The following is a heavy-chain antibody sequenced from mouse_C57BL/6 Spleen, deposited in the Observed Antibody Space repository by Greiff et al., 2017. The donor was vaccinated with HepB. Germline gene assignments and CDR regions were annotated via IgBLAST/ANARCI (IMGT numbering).Heavy chain of an antibody. CDR3: ARHEDGLYAMDY. V-gene: IGHV1-62-2*01. J-gene: IGHJ4*01. Sequence: QVPLQQSGAELVKPGASVKLSCKASGYTFPEYTIHWVKQRSGQGLEWIGWVYPGSGSIKYNEKFKDKATLTADKSSSTVYMELSRLTSEDSAVYFCARHEDGLYAMDYWGQGTSVTVSS. CDR1: GYTFPEYT. CDR2: VYPGSGSI.